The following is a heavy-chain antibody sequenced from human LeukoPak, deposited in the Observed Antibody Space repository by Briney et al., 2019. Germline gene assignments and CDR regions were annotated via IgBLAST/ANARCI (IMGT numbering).Heavy chain of an antibody. Sequence: PGGSLRLSCAASGFTFSSYAMSWVRQAPGKGLEWVSAISGSGGSTYYADSVKGRFTFSRDNSKNTLYLQMNSLRAEDTAVYYCARDEYYDSSGYCGYWGQGTLVTVSS. D-gene: IGHD3-22*01. CDR3: ARDEYYDSSGYCGY. CDR2: ISGSGGST. CDR1: GFTFSSYA. J-gene: IGHJ4*02. V-gene: IGHV3-23*01.